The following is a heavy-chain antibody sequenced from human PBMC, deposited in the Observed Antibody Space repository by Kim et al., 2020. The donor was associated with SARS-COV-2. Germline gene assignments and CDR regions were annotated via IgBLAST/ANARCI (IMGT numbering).Heavy chain of an antibody. CDR2: IYYSGST. Sequence: SETLSLTCTVSGGSISSGDYYWSWIRQPPGKGLEWIGYIYYSGSTYYNPSLKSRVTISVDTSKNQFSLKLSSVTSADTAVYYCARVVDSNYVPSDYWGQGTLVTVSS. CDR3: ARVVDSNYVPSDY. J-gene: IGHJ4*02. D-gene: IGHD4-4*01. V-gene: IGHV4-30-4*01. CDR1: GGSISSGDYY.